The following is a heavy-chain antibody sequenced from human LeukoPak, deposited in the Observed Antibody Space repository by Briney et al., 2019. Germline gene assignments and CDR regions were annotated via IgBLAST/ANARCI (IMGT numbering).Heavy chain of an antibody. J-gene: IGHJ4*02. CDR1: GFTFSSYE. Sequence: GGSLRLSCAASGFTFSSYEMNWVRQAPGKGLEWVSYICSSGSTIYYADSVKGRFTIYRDNAKNSLYLQLNSLRAEDTAVYYCARALWFGELPTNFDYWGQEILVTVSS. CDR3: ARALWFGELPTNFDY. CDR2: ICSSGSTI. V-gene: IGHV3-48*03. D-gene: IGHD3-10*01.